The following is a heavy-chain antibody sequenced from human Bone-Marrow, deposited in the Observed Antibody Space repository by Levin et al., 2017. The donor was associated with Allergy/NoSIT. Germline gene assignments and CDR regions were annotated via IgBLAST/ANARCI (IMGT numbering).Heavy chain of an antibody. V-gene: IGHV4-61*01. CDR2: IYYSGST. J-gene: IGHJ4*02. CDR1: GGSVSSGSYY. Sequence: PSETLSLTCTVSGGSVSSGSYYWSWIRQPPGKGLEWIGYIYYSGSTNYNPSLKSRVTISVDTSKNQFSLKLSSVTAADTAVYYCARVSYYDFWSGYYTGVYFDYWGQGTLVTVSS. CDR3: ARVSYYDFWSGYYTGVYFDY. D-gene: IGHD3-3*01.